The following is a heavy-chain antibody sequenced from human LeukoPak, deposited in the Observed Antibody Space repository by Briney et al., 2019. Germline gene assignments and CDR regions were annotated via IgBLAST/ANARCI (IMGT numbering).Heavy chain of an antibody. D-gene: IGHD4-17*01. CDR2: ISWNRNTI. Sequence: GGSLRLSCAASGFTFSSYGMHWVRQAPGKGLEWVAGISWNRNTIGYADSPRDRFTIFRDDAENSLYLQINSLRPEDTAIYYCAKDADDSGDYVGIDYWGQGILVTVSS. J-gene: IGHJ4*02. CDR1: GFTFSSYG. CDR3: AKDADDSGDYVGIDY. V-gene: IGHV3-9*01.